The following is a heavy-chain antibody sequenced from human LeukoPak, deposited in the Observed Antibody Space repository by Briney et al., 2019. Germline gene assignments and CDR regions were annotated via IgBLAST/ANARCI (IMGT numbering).Heavy chain of an antibody. V-gene: IGHV1-69*05. CDR2: IIPIFGTA. D-gene: IGHD4-11*01. CDR3: AGAWYSNYFEYNWFDP. Sequence: SVKVSCKASGGTFSSYAISWVRQAPGQGLEWMGGIIPIFGTASYAQKFQGRVTITTDESTSTAYMELSSLRSEDTAVYYCAGAWYSNYFEYNWFDPWGQGTLVTVSS. CDR1: GGTFSSYA. J-gene: IGHJ5*02.